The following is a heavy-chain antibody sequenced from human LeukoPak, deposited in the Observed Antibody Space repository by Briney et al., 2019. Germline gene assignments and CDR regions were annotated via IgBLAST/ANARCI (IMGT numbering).Heavy chain of an antibody. V-gene: IGHV1-46*01. J-gene: IGHJ2*01. CDR1: GYTFTSYY. Sequence: ASVKVSCKASGYTFTSYYMHWVRQAPGQGLEWMGLINPSGGSTSYAQKFQGRVTMTRDTSTSTVYMELSSLRSEDTAVYYCARDGLLWFGELSHWYFDLWGRGTLVTVSS. D-gene: IGHD3-10*01. CDR2: INPSGGST. CDR3: ARDGLLWFGELSHWYFDL.